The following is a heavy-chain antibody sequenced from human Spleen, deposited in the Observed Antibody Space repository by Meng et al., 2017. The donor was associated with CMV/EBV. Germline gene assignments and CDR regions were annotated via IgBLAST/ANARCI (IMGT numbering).Heavy chain of an antibody. Sequence: ASVKVSCKAYGYIFTNYGINWVRQAPGQGLEWMGWINPNSGGTNYAQKFQGRVTMTRDTSISTAYMELSRLRSDDTAVYYCAREAEESGEREWSPYATSPMDVWGQGTTVTVSS. CDR3: AREAEESGEREWSPYATSPMDV. D-gene: IGHD3-3*01. V-gene: IGHV1-2*02. J-gene: IGHJ6*02. CDR2: INPNSGGT. CDR1: GYIFTNYG.